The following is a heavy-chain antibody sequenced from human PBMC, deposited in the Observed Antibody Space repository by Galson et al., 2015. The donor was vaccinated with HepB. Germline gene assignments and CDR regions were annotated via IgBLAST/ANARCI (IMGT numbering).Heavy chain of an antibody. D-gene: IGHD2-21*02. Sequence: LRLSCAASGFTFEDYAMHWVRQAPGKGLEWVSGISWNSGTIGYADSVKGRFTISRDNAKNSLYLQMSGLRAADTALYFCAKDIQGGDSFWYFDVWGLGTLVTVYS. CDR1: GFTFEDYA. CDR3: AKDIQGGDSFWYFDV. V-gene: IGHV3-9*01. J-gene: IGHJ2*01. CDR2: ISWNSGTI.